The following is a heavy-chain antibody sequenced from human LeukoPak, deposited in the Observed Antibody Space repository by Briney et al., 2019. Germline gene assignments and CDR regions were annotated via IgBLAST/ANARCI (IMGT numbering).Heavy chain of an antibody. CDR3: TTEWEVAAAGPFDY. CDR2: IKSKTDGGTT. CDR1: GFTFSNVW. J-gene: IGHJ4*02. V-gene: IGHV3-15*01. D-gene: IGHD6-13*01. Sequence: PGGPLRLSCAASGFTFSNVWMSWVRQAPGKGLEWVGRIKSKTDGGTTDYAAPVKGRFTISRDDSKNTLYLQMHSLYAEDTAVYYCTTEWEVAAAGPFDYWGQGTLVTVSS.